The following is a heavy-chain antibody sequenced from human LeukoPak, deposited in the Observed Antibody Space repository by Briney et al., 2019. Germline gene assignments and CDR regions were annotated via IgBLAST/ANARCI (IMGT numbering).Heavy chain of an antibody. CDR1: GGSISSHY. D-gene: IGHD5-24*01. Sequence: PSETLSLTCAVSGGSISSHYWSWIRQPPGKGLEWIAYIYYSGSTKYNPSLKSRVAISVDTSKNQFSLKLTSVTAADTGVYYCARGGDGYIHFDSWGQGTQVTVSS. V-gene: IGHV4-59*11. CDR2: IYYSGST. CDR3: ARGGDGYIHFDS. J-gene: IGHJ4*02.